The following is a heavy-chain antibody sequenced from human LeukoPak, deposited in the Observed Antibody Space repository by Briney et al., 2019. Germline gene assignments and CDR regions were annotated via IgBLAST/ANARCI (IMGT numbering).Heavy chain of an antibody. CDR1: GYTFTGYY. D-gene: IGHD3-9*01. CDR3: ARDREGYYDILTGYYGVGAFDI. V-gene: IGHV1-2*02. J-gene: IGHJ3*02. Sequence: ASVKVSCKASGYTFTGYYMHWVRQAPGQGLEWMGWINPNSGGTNYEQKFQGRVTMTRDTSISTAYMELSRLKSDDTAVYYCARDREGYYDILTGYYGVGAFDIWGQGTMVTVSS. CDR2: INPNSGGT.